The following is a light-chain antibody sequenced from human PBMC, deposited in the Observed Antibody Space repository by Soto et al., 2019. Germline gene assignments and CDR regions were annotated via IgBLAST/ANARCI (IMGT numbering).Light chain of an antibody. CDR2: TVS. J-gene: IGKJ2*01. CDR3: QQTYNFPHT. CDR1: QAIDNS. V-gene: IGKV1-39*01. Sequence: DIQMTQSPSSLSASVGDRVTISCRAGQAIDNSLNWYRQKPGKAPELLIYTVSNLHPGVPSGFSGSGSGTDFTLTISSLQLEDFATYFCQQTYNFPHTFGQGTKLEIK.